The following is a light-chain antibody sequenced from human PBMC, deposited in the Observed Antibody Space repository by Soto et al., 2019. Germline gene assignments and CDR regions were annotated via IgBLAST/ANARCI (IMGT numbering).Light chain of an antibody. J-gene: IGKJ5*01. V-gene: IGKV1-13*02. Sequence: AIQVTQSPSSLSASVGDTVTITCRASQGISSAFAWYQQKPGKVPRLLIYDVFNLQSGVPSRFSGSGSGTAFTLTISRLQLEDFATYYCQQLETYPLTFGPGTRLEVK. CDR1: QGISSA. CDR2: DVF. CDR3: QQLETYPLT.